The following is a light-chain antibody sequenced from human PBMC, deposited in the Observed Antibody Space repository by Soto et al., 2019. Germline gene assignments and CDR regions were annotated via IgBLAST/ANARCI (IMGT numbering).Light chain of an antibody. CDR3: AVWDDSLNVL. J-gene: IGLJ2*01. Sequence: QSALTQPPSASGTPGQRVTISCSGSSSNIGSKTVNWYQQLPGTAPKLLIYTNDRRPSGVPDRFSASKSGTSASLAISGLQSEDEADYFCAVWDDSLNVLFGGGTQLTVL. CDR1: SSNIGSKT. CDR2: TND. V-gene: IGLV1-44*01.